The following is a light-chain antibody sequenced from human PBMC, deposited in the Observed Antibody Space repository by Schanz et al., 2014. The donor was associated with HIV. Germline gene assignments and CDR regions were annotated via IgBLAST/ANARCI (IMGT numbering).Light chain of an antibody. CDR1: QDIAGW. CDR3: QQFHTYPYT. Sequence: DIQMTQSPSSVSASVGDRVTISCRASQDIAGWLAWFQQKPGKAPNLLIYATSNLQNGVPSRFSGSASGTDFTLTISSLQPEDSATYYCQQFHTYPYTFGQGTKLEIK. V-gene: IGKV1-12*01. J-gene: IGKJ2*01. CDR2: ATS.